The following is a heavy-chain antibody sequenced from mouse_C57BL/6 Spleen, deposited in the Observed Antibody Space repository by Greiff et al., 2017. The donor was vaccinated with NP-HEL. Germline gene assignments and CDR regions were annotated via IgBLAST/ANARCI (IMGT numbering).Heavy chain of an antibody. J-gene: IGHJ4*01. V-gene: IGHV5-17*01. Sequence: EVKLVESGGGLVKPGGSLKLSCAAPGFTFSDYGLHWVRQAPEKGLEWFAYISSGSSTIYYADTVKGRFTISRDNAKNTLFLQMTSLRSEDTAMYYCARLLLRSYAMDYWGQGTSVTVSS. CDR2: ISSGSSTI. D-gene: IGHD1-1*01. CDR1: GFTFSDYG. CDR3: ARLLLRSYAMDY.